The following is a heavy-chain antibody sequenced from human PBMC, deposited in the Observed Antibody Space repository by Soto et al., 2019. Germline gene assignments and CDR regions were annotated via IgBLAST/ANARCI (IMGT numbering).Heavy chain of an antibody. J-gene: IGHJ4*02. Sequence: EVQLLESGGGLVQPGGSLRLSCAASGFTFSSYAMAWVRQAPGTGLEWVSAIDGSGGDTSLADSVKGRFSISRDNSKKMLYLNMNSVGGEDTATYNGVKDLVAAADVETSAFDLWGQGTLVTVSS. V-gene: IGHV3-23*01. CDR3: VKDLVAAADVETSAFDL. D-gene: IGHD2-15*01. CDR1: GFTFSSYA. CDR2: IDGSGGDT.